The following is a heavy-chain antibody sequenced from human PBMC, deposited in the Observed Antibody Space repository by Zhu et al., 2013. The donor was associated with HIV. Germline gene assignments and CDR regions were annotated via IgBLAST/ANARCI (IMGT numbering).Heavy chain of an antibody. CDR2: INAYNGNT. CDR1: GYTFSNYG. Sequence: QVQLVQSGDEVKKPGASVKVSCKASGYTFSNYGISWVRQAPGQGLEWMGWINAYNGNTNYAQKIQGRVTMTTDTSTSIAYMELRSLRSDDTAVYYCARELGLPAANAFDIWGQGTMVTVSS. V-gene: IGHV1-18*01. D-gene: IGHD2-2*01. J-gene: IGHJ3*02. CDR3: ARELGLPAANAFDI.